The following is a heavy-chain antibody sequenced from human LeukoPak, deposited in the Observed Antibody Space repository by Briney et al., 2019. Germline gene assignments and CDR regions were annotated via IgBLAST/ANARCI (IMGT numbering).Heavy chain of an antibody. CDR2: IRYDGSNK. CDR3: AKMDEYCSSTSCYI. CDR1: GFTFSSYG. D-gene: IGHD2-2*02. J-gene: IGHJ4*02. Sequence: PGGSLRLSXAASGFTFSSYGMHWLRQAPGKGLEWVAFIRYDGSNKYYADSVKGRFTISRDNSKNTLYLQMNSLRAEDTAVYYCAKMDEYCSSTSCYIWGQGTLVTVSS. V-gene: IGHV3-30*02.